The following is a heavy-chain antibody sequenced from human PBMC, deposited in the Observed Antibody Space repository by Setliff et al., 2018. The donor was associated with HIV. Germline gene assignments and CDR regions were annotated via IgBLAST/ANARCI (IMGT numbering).Heavy chain of an antibody. D-gene: IGHD6-13*01. J-gene: IGHJ4*02. CDR1: GFTFSTYS. V-gene: IGHV3-48*01. CDR2: INREETTE. CDR3: ATQTGFYNSHWYDY. Sequence: PGGSLRLSCAASGFTFSTYSMNWVRQAPGKGLEWISYINREETTEWYADSVKGRFIISRDNAKNSLYLQMNSLRAEETAVYYCATQTGFYNSHWYDYWGQGTMVTVSS.